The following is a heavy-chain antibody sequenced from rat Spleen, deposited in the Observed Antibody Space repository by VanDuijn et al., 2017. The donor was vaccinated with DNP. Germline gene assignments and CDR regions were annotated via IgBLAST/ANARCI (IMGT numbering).Heavy chain of an antibody. V-gene: IGHV5-31*01. CDR2: IPSTGGNT. CDR1: RFTFNNFW. D-gene: IGHD1-4*01. Sequence: EVQLVESGGDLVQPGRSLKLSCVASRFTFNNFWMTWFRQVPGKGLEWVASIPSTGGNTYYPDSVKGRFAISRDNAKNTLYLQMNSLMSEDTATYYCARHVLPLRVWDYWGQGVMVTVSS. J-gene: IGHJ2*01. CDR3: ARHVLPLRVWDY.